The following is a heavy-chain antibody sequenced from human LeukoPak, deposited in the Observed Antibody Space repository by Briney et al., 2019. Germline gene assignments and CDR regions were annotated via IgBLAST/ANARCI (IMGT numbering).Heavy chain of an antibody. D-gene: IGHD3-10*01. CDR1: GFTFSSYE. CDR3: APLWFGEHT. Sequence: GGSLRLSCAASGFTFSSYEMNWVRQAPGKGLEWVGRIKSKTYGGTTDYAAPMKGRFIISRDDSKNTLYLQINSLTAEDTAVYYCAPLWFGEHTWGQGTLVTVSS. V-gene: IGHV3-15*01. J-gene: IGHJ5*02. CDR2: IKSKTYGGTT.